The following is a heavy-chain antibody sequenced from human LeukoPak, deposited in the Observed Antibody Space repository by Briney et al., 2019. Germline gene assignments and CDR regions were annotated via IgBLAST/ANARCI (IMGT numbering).Heavy chain of an antibody. V-gene: IGHV4-4*09. CDR3: ARVVPAAKYYYYYYMDV. J-gene: IGHJ6*03. D-gene: IGHD2-2*01. Sequence: SETLSLTCTVSGGSISSYYWSWIRQPPGKGLEWIGYISTSGSTNYNPSLKSRVTISVDTSKNQFSLKLSSVTAADTAVYYCARVVPAAKYYYYYYMDVWGKGTTVTVSS. CDR1: GGSISSYY. CDR2: ISTSGST.